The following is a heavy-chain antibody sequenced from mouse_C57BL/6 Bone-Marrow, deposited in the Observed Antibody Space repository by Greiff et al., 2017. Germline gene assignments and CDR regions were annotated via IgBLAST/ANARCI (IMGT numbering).Heavy chain of an antibody. V-gene: IGHV1-52*01. D-gene: IGHD1-1*01. CDR1: GYTFTSYW. CDR3: ARCPLLPTTRGYIYYAMDY. CDR2: IDPSDSET. Sequence: QVQLQQPGAELVRPGSSVKLSCKASGYTFTSYWMHWVKQRPIQGLEWIGNIDPSDSETHYNQKFKDKATLTVDKSSSTAYMQLSSLTSEDSAVYYCARCPLLPTTRGYIYYAMDYWGQGTSVTVSS. J-gene: IGHJ4*01.